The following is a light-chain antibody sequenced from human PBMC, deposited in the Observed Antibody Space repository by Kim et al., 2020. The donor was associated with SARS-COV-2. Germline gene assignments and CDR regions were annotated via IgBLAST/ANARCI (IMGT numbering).Light chain of an antibody. Sequence: GQSITSSCTETSSYVGNYNLDAWHQHLPGKAPKLINYEVNKRPSGVSNRFSAYKSGNNASLTISGLQSEDEADYYCCTFAGNALWVFGGGTKLTVL. V-gene: IGLV2-23*02. CDR1: SSYVGNYNL. J-gene: IGLJ3*02. CDR2: EVN. CDR3: CTFAGNALWV.